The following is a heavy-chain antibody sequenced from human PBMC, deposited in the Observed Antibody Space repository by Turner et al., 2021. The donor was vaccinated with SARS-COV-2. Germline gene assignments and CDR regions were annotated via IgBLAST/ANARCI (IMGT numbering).Heavy chain of an antibody. Sequence: QLQLQESGPGLEKPSETLSLTCPVSGGSISSSTSYWCWIRQPPGKGLEWIGNSYYSGSTYYKPSLKSRVTISVDMSKNQFSLKLSSVTAADTAVYCCERLMDKAMDYYGMDVLGQGTTVTVSS. J-gene: IGHJ6*02. CDR1: GGSISSSTSY. D-gene: IGHD5-18*01. CDR2: SYYSGST. CDR3: ERLMDKAMDYYGMDV. V-gene: IGHV4-39*01.